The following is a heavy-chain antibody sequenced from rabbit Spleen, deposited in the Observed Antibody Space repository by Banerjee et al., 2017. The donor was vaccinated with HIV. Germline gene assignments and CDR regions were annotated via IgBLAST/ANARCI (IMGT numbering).Heavy chain of an antibody. J-gene: IGHJ6*01. CDR3: ARDTGSSFSSYGMDL. Sequence: QQQLEESGGGLVKPGGTLTLTCKASGIDFSSYYYMCWVRQAPGKGLEWIACIGSGNSGYNYYATWATGRFTCSKTSSTTVTLQMSSLTAADTATYFCARDTGSSFSSYGMDLWGPGTLVTVS. V-gene: IGHV1S45*01. CDR1: GIDFSSYYY. CDR2: IGSGNSGYN. D-gene: IGHD8-1*01.